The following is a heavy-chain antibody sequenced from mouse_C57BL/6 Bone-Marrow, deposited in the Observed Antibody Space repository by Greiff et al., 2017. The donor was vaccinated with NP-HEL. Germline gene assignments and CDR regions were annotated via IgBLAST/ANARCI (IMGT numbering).Heavy chain of an antibody. CDR1: GFTFTDYY. J-gene: IGHJ2*01. V-gene: IGHV7-3*01. Sequence: EVKVVESGGGLVQPGGSLSLSCAASGFTFTDYYMSWVRQPPGKALAWLGFIRNKANGYTTEYSVYVKGRLTIYRDKSQSILYLQMNALRAKDMATDDGARSYWGWLLPFYYWGQGTTLTVSS. D-gene: IGHD2-3*01. CDR3: ARSYWGWLLPFYY. CDR2: IRNKANGYTT.